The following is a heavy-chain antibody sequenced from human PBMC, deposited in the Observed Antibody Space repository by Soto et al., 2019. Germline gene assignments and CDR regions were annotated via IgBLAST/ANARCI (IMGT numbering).Heavy chain of an antibody. CDR3: ATLRWAAGTNHYYYYGMDV. CDR1: GGSISSYY. V-gene: IGHV4-59*12. Sequence: SETLSLTCTVSGGSISSYYWSWIRQPPGKGLEWIGYIYYSGSTNYNPSLKSRVTISVDTSKNQFSLKLSSVTAADTAVYYCATLRWAAGTNHYYYYGMDVWGQGTTVTVSS. J-gene: IGHJ6*02. D-gene: IGHD6-13*01. CDR2: IYYSGST.